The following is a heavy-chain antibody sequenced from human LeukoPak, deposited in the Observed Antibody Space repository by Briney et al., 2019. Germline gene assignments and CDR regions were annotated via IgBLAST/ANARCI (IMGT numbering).Heavy chain of an antibody. J-gene: IGHJ5*02. V-gene: IGHV4-34*01. CDR3: ARGRAYSSSWYEYWRRWFDP. Sequence: SETLSLTCAVYGGSFSGYYWSWIRQPPGKGLEWIGEINHSESTNYNPSLKSRVTISVDTSKNQFSLKLSSVTAADTAVYYCARGRAYSSSWYEYWRRWFDPWGQGTLVTVSS. D-gene: IGHD6-13*01. CDR2: INHSEST. CDR1: GGSFSGYY.